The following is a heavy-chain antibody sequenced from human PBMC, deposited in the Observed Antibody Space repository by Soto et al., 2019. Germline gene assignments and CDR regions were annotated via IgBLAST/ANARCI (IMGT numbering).Heavy chain of an antibody. CDR2: IFYSGST. CDR1: GGSISSYY. V-gene: IGHV4-59*01. D-gene: IGHD3-16*01. Sequence: QVQLQESGPGLVKPSETLSLTCTVSGGSISSYYWSWIRQPPGKGLECIGYIFYSGSTNYNPSLKSRLTISVDTSKTQCSLKLNSVTAADTAVYYCARVGDWFDPWGQGTLVTVSS. J-gene: IGHJ5*02. CDR3: ARVGDWFDP.